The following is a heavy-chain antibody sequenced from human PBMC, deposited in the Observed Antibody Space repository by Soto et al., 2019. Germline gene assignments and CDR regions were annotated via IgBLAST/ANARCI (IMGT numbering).Heavy chain of an antibody. Sequence: GGSLRLSCAASGFTFSSYSMHWVRQAPGKGLEWVSYISSSSSTIYYAVSVKSRITINPDTSKNQFSLQLNSVTPEDTGVYYCARDPTLIAARGVYYYGMDVWGQGTTVTVSS. V-gene: IGHV3-48*01. CDR1: GFTFSSYS. J-gene: IGHJ6*02. CDR2: ISSSSSTI. CDR3: ARDPTLIAARGVYYYGMDV. D-gene: IGHD6-6*01.